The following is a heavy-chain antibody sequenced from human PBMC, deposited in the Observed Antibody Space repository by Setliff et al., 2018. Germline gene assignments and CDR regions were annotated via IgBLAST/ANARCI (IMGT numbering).Heavy chain of an antibody. D-gene: IGHD1-1*01. V-gene: IGHV3-23*01. CDR3: AKTRGSNWNFFYYMDV. J-gene: IGHJ6*03. CDR1: GFTFSSYW. CDR2: ISAGGGST. Sequence: GGSLRLSCSTSGFTFSSYWMHWVRQAPGKGLVWVSAISAGGGSTYSADSVKGRFTISRDNSKNTLYLQMNSLRAEDTAVYYCAKTRGSNWNFFYYMDVWGKGTTVTVSS.